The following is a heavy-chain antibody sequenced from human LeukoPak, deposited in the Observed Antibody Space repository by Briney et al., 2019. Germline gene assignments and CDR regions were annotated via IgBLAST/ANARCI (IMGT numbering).Heavy chain of an antibody. Sequence: SETLSLTCTVSGGSISSSSYYWGWIRQPPGKGLEWIGSIYYSGSTYYNPSLKSRVTISVDTSQNPFSLKLSSVTAADTAVYYCARKGGSSSWYKLYYFDYWGQGTLVTVSS. D-gene: IGHD6-13*01. CDR1: GGSISSSSYY. J-gene: IGHJ4*02. CDR3: ARKGGSSSWYKLYYFDY. V-gene: IGHV4-39*01. CDR2: IYYSGST.